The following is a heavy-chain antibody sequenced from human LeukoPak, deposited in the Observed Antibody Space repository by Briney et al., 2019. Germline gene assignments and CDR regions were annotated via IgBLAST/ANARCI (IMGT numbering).Heavy chain of an antibody. CDR1: GFTFSSYG. CDR2: ISYDGSNK. CDR3: AKGPGYMDV. V-gene: IGHV3-30*18. Sequence: PGRSLRLSCAASGFTFSSYGMHWVRQAPGKGLEWVAVISYDGSNKYYADSVKGRFTISRDNSKNTLYLQMNSLRAEDTAVYYCAKGPGYMDVWAKGPRSPSP. J-gene: IGHJ6*03.